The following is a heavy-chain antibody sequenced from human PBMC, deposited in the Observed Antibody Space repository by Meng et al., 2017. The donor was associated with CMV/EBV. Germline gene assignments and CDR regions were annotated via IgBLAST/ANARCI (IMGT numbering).Heavy chain of an antibody. CDR2: IYYSGST. J-gene: IGHJ4*02. D-gene: IGHD5/OR15-5a*01. CDR1: GGSISSSSYY. CDR3: ARLYGYCDY. Sequence: GSLRLSCTVSGGSISSSSYYWGWIRQPPGKGLEWIGSIYYSGSTYYNPSLKSRVTISVDTSKNQFSLKLSSVTAADTAVYYCARLYGYCDYWGQGTLVTVPQ. V-gene: IGHV4-39*01.